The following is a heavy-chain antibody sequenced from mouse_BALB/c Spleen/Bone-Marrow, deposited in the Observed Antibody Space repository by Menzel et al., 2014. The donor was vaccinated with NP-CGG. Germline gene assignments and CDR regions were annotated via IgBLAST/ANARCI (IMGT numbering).Heavy chain of an antibody. V-gene: IGHV2-6-7*01. D-gene: IGHD2-14*01. CDR3: ARDGYDYAMDY. Sequence: VQRVESGPGLVAPSQSLSITSTVSGFSLTGYGVNWVRQPPGKGLEWLGMIWGDGSTDYNSALKSRLSISKDNSKSQVFLKMNSLQTDDTARYYCARDGYDYAMDYWGQGTSVTVSS. CDR2: IWGDGST. CDR1: GFSLTGYG. J-gene: IGHJ4*01.